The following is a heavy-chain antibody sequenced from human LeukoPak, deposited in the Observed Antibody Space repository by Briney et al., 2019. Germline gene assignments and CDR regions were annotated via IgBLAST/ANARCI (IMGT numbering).Heavy chain of an antibody. Sequence: GGSLILSCAASGFAFANYWMVWVRPAPGKGLEWVASIGKDGSEQAYADSVKGRFTISRDNAKNSLYLQMSSLRVEDTATYYCTRDIVYLQLEYWGQGALISVSS. V-gene: IGHV3-7*01. CDR2: IGKDGSEQ. CDR1: GFAFANYW. J-gene: IGHJ4*02. D-gene: IGHD2-15*01. CDR3: TRDIVYLQLEY.